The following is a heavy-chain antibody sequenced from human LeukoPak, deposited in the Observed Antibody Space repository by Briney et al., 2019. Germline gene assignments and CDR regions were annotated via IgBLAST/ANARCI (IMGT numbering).Heavy chain of an antibody. CDR1: GGSISSSSYY. J-gene: IGHJ4*02. Sequence: SETLSLTCTVSGGSISSSSYYWGWIRQPPGKGLEWIGSIYYSGSTYYNPSLKSRVTISVDTSKNQFSLKLSSVTAADTAVYYCARSTVWFGGPLEEDYWGQGILVTVSS. CDR2: IYYSGST. V-gene: IGHV4-39*07. D-gene: IGHD3-10*01. CDR3: ARSTVWFGGPLEEDY.